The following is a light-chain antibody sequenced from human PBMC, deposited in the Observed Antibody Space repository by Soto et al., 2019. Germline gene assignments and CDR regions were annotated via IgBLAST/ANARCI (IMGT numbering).Light chain of an antibody. CDR3: ATWDDSLNAWV. J-gene: IGLJ3*02. CDR2: SNN. V-gene: IGLV1-44*01. CDR1: SSNIGSNT. Sequence: QAVVTQPPSASGTPGQRVTISCSGSSSNIGSNTLNWYQQLPGTAPKLLIYSNNQRPSGVPDRFSGSKSGTSASLAISGLQSEDEADYYCATWDDSLNAWVFGGGTKVTVL.